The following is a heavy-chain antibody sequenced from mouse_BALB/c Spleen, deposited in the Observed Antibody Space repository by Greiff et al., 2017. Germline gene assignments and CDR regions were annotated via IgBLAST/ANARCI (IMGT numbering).Heavy chain of an antibody. Sequence: EVQLVESGGGLVQPGGSRKLSCAASGSTFSSFVMHWVRQAPEKGLEWVAYISSGSSTIYYADTVKGRFTISRDNPKNTLFLQMTSLRSEDTAMYYCARSDDEDYYAMDYWGQGTSVTVSA. D-gene: IGHD2-12*01. V-gene: IGHV5-17*02. J-gene: IGHJ4*01. CDR2: ISSGSSTI. CDR3: ARSDDEDYYAMDY. CDR1: GSTFSSFV.